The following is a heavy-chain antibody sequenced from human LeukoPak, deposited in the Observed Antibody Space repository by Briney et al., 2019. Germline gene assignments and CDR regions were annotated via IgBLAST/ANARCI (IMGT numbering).Heavy chain of an antibody. CDR2: INHSGST. V-gene: IGHV4-34*01. CDR1: GGSFSGYY. J-gene: IGHJ4*02. D-gene: IGHD4-17*01. CDR3: ATSTVTTSLGY. Sequence: PSETLSLTCGVYGGSFSGYYWSWIRQPPGKGLEWIGEINHSGSTNYNPSLKSRVTISVDTSKNQFSLKLSSVTAADTAVYYCATSTVTTSLGYWGQGTLVTVSP.